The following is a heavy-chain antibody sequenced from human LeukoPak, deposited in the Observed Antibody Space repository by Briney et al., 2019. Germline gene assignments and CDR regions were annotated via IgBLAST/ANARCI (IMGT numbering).Heavy chain of an antibody. V-gene: IGHV3-33*06. Sequence: GALRLSCAASGFTFSSYGMHWVRQAPGKGLEWVAVIWYDGSNKYYADSVKGRFTISRDNSKNTLYLQMNSLRAEDTAVYYCAKQQWLVLVSWLDPWGQGTLVTVSS. CDR1: GFTFSSYG. CDR2: IWYDGSNK. D-gene: IGHD6-19*01. J-gene: IGHJ5*02. CDR3: AKQQWLVLVSWLDP.